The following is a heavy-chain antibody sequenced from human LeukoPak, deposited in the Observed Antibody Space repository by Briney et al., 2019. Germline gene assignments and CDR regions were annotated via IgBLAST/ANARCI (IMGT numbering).Heavy chain of an antibody. D-gene: IGHD2-21*02. CDR1: GGSITSYY. CDR2: IYYGGST. J-gene: IGHJ2*01. Sequence: SETLSLTCTVSGGSITSYYWSWIRQPPGRGLEWIGYIYYGGSTDYNPSLKSRVTISADTSKSQFSLQLRSLTAADTAVYYCARHAFCGGDCYSNWYFHLWGRGTLVTVSS. V-gene: IGHV4-59*08. CDR3: ARHAFCGGDCYSNWYFHL.